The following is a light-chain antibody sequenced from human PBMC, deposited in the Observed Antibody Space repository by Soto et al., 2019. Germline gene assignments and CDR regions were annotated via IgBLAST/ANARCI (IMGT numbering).Light chain of an antibody. CDR3: QQSYSTPLT. CDR2: GSS. CDR1: QAIRND. J-gene: IGKJ4*01. V-gene: IGKV1-39*01. Sequence: DIQMTQSPSSLSASVVDRVTITFRASQAIRNDLAWYQQKPGRAPKRLIYGSSSLQSGVPSRFSGSESGTDFTLTISSLQPEDFATYYCQQSYSTPLTFGGGTKVDIK.